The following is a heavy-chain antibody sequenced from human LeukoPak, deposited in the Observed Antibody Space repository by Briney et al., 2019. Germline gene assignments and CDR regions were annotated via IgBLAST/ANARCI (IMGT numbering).Heavy chain of an antibody. V-gene: IGHV4-34*01. CDR3: ARGSTMVRGVTTAYYYYYYMDV. CDR1: GGSFSGYY. D-gene: IGHD3-10*01. Sequence: RASETLSLTCAVYGGSFSGYYWSWIRQPPGKGLEWIGEINHSGSTNYNPSLKSRVTMSVDTSKNQFSLKLSSVTAADTAVYYCARGSTMVRGVTTAYYYYYYMDVWGKGTTVTISS. CDR2: INHSGST. J-gene: IGHJ6*03.